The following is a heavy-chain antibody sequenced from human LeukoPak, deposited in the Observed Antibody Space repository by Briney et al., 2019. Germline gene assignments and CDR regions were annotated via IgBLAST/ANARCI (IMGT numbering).Heavy chain of an antibody. CDR2: INHSGST. J-gene: IGHJ5*02. Sequence: SETLSLTCAVYGGSFSGYYWSWIRQPPGKGLEWIGEINHSGSTNYNPSLKSRVTISVDTSKNQFSLKLSSVTAADTAVYYCARVGVLRAMVVVAGWFDPWGQGTLVTVSS. V-gene: IGHV4-34*01. CDR3: ARVGVLRAMVVVAGWFDP. CDR1: GGSFSGYY. D-gene: IGHD3-22*01.